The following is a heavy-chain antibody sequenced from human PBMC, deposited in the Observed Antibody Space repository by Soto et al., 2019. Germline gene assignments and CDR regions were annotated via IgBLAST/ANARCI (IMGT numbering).Heavy chain of an antibody. CDR1: GFTFTYSA. CDR2: LGATGGST. V-gene: IGHV3-23*01. Sequence: VQLLESGGGLVQPGGSLRLSCAASGFTFTYSAMSWVRQAPGKGLEWVSALGATGGSTYYADSVKGRFTISGDNSRSGRFQQMDRLRAEDTAVYYCVEDQWIAAPGIFAPWGQGTLVTVST. D-gene: IGHD6-13*01. CDR3: VEDQWIAAPGIFAP. J-gene: IGHJ5*02.